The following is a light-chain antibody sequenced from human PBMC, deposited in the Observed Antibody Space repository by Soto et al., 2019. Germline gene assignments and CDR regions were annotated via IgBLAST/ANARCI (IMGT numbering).Light chain of an antibody. CDR2: QAS. Sequence: VVMTHSPVCMSVSPWERATRCCRASQSVSTKLAWYQQKPGQAPRLLIYQASIRAAGIPARFSGSGSGTEFTLTISSLQSEDFAVYHCQQYNTWPLWTFGQGTDVDI. CDR3: QQYNTWPLWT. V-gene: IGKV3D-15*01. CDR1: QSVSTK. J-gene: IGKJ1*01.